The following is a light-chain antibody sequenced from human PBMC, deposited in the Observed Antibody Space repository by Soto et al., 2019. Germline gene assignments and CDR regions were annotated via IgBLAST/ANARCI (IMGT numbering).Light chain of an antibody. V-gene: IGKV3-11*01. Sequence: EIVLTQSPATLSLSPGERATLSCRASQSVSSYFAWYQQKPGQPPRLLIYDASNRATGIPARFSGSGSGTDFTRTISSLEPEELAAYYCQQRSNGPLTFGQGTKVESK. CDR2: DAS. CDR3: QQRSNGPLT. CDR1: QSVSSY. J-gene: IGKJ1*01.